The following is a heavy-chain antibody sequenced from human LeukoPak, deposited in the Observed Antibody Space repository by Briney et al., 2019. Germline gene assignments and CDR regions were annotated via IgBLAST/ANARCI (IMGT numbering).Heavy chain of an antibody. Sequence: GGSLRLSCAASGFTFSSYGMHWVRQAPGKGLEWVTVISYDGSNKYYADSVKGRFTISRDNSKNTLYLQMNSLRAEDTAVYYCAKDGVTAMDSWGQGTLATVPP. CDR2: ISYDGSNK. CDR1: GFTFSSYG. V-gene: IGHV3-30*18. CDR3: AKDGVTAMDS. D-gene: IGHD2-21*02. J-gene: IGHJ4*02.